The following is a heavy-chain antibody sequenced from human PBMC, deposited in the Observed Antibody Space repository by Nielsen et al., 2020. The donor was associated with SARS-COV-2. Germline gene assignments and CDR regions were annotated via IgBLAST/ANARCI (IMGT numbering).Heavy chain of an antibody. Sequence: SETLSLTCTVSGGSISSYYWSWIRQPPGKGLEWIGYIYYSGSTNYNPSLKSRVTISVDTSKNQCSLKLSSVTAADTAVYYCARADAYYYGMDVWGQGTLVTVSS. J-gene: IGHJ6*02. CDR1: GGSISSYY. CDR3: ARADAYYYGMDV. V-gene: IGHV4-59*13. CDR2: IYYSGST.